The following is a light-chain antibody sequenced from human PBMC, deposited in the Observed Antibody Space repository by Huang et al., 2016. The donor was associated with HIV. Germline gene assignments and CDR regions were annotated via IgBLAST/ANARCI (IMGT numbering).Light chain of an antibody. CDR1: QNINNN. CDR2: GAS. V-gene: IGKV3-15*01. Sequence: EVMMTQSPATVSVSPGERATLSCRASQNINNNLAWYQERPGQPPRLLLYGASSRATGIPDRFSGSGSGTEFSLIISSVQSEDFSLYYCQQYHDLPATFGQGTKVEV. CDR3: QQYHDLPAT. J-gene: IGKJ1*01.